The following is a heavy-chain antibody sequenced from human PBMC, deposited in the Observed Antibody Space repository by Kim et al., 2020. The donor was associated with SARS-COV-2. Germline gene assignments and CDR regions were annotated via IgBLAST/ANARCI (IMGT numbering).Heavy chain of an antibody. Sequence: SETLSLTCAVYGGSFSGYYWSWIRQPPGKGLEWIGEINHSGSTNYNPSLKSRVTISVYTSKNQFSLKLSSVTAADTAVYYCARGEIVVVTAMVTYYYYYYMDVWGKGTTVTVSS. CDR2: INHSGST. V-gene: IGHV4-34*01. D-gene: IGHD2-21*02. CDR1: GGSFSGYY. J-gene: IGHJ6*03. CDR3: ARGEIVVVTAMVTYYYYYYMDV.